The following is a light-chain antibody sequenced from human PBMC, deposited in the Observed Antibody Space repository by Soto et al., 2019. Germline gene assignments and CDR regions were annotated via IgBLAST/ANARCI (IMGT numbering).Light chain of an antibody. CDR2: DVS. V-gene: IGLV2-14*01. Sequence: QSALTQPASVSGSPGQSITISCTGTSSDVGGYNSVSWYQQHPGKAPKLMIYDVSNRPSGVSNRFSGSKSVNTASLTISGLQAEDEGDYYCSSYTSSSTVVFGGGTKVTVL. CDR1: SSDVGGYNS. CDR3: SSYTSSSTVV. J-gene: IGLJ2*01.